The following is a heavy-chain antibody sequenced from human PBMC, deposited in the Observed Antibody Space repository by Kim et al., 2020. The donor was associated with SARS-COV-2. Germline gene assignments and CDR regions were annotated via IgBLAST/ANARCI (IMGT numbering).Heavy chain of an antibody. Sequence: SETLSLTCTVSGGSVSSGSYYWSWIRQPPGKGLEWIGYIYYSGSTNYNPSLKSRVTISVDTSKNQFSLKLSSVTAADTAVYYCATGSLDYYDSSGYYRYYGMDVWGQGTTVTVSS. CDR2: IYYSGST. V-gene: IGHV4-61*01. CDR3: ATGSLDYYDSSGYYRYYGMDV. D-gene: IGHD3-22*01. CDR1: GGSVSSGSYY. J-gene: IGHJ6*02.